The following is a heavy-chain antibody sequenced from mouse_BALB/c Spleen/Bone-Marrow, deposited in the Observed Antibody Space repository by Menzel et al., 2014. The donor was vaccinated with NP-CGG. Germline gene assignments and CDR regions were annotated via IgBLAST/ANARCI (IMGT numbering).Heavy chain of an antibody. J-gene: IGHJ2*01. CDR2: INSNGGST. Sequence: EVNLVESGGGLVQPGGSLKLSCAASGFTFSSYGMSWVRQTPDKRLELVASINSNGGSTYYPDSVKGRFTISRDNAKNTLSLQMSSLKSEDTAMYYCARQIYFPYFDYWGQGTTLTVSS. D-gene: IGHD2-1*01. CDR3: ARQIYFPYFDY. CDR1: GFTFSSYG. V-gene: IGHV5-6-3*01.